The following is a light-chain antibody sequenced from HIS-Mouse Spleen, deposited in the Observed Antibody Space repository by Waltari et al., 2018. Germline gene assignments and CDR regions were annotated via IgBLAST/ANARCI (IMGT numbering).Light chain of an antibody. Sequence: QSVLTQPASVSGSPGQSIPISCPGTSSDVGGHNYVSWYQQHPGKAPKLMIYDVSNRPSGVSNRFSGSKSGNTASLTISGLQAEDEADYYCSSYTSSSTRVFGGGTKLTVL. V-gene: IGLV2-14*03. J-gene: IGLJ3*02. CDR3: SSYTSSSTRV. CDR2: DVS. CDR1: SSDVGGHNY.